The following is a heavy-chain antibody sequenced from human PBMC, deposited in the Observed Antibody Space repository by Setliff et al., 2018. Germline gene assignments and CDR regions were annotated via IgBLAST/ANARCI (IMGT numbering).Heavy chain of an antibody. CDR2: IRPYIGHT. Sequence: ASVKVSCKASGYNLDDFGINWLRQAPGQGLEWMGWIRPYIGHTIYAQRFQGRVTMTTDAPTSTAYMELTSLRHDDTAVYYCARVVAHTHFYDRSDYYFDGLDIWGQGAKVTVSS. J-gene: IGHJ3*02. V-gene: IGHV1-18*01. CDR3: ARVVAHTHFYDRSDYYFDGLDI. D-gene: IGHD3-22*01. CDR1: GYNLDDFG.